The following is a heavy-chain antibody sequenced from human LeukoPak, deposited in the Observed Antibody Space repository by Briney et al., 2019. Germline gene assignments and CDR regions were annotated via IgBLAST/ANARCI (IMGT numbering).Heavy chain of an antibody. CDR3: ARAAYVGANSWPGY. D-gene: IGHD3-10*02. CDR2: MNPNSGNT. V-gene: IGHV1-8*03. J-gene: IGHJ4*02. Sequence: ASVKVSCKASGYTFTSYDINWVRQATGQGLEWMGWMNPNSGNTGYAQKFQGRVTITRNTSISTAYMELSSLTSDDKAVYYCARAAYVGANSWPGYWGQGALVTVSS. CDR1: GYTFTSYD.